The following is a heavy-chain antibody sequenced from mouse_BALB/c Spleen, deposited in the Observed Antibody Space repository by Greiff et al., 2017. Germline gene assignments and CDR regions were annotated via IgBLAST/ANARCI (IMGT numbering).Heavy chain of an antibody. Sequence: LPQPGSELVRPGASVKLSCKASGYTFTSYWMHWVKQRPGQGLEWIGNIYPGSGSTNYDEKFKSKATLTVDTSSSTAYMQLSSLTSEDSAVYYCTYYGNYAWFAYWGQGTLVTVSA. CDR2: IYPGSGST. D-gene: IGHD2-1*01. V-gene: IGHV1S22*01. CDR3: TYYGNYAWFAY. CDR1: GYTFTSYW. J-gene: IGHJ3*01.